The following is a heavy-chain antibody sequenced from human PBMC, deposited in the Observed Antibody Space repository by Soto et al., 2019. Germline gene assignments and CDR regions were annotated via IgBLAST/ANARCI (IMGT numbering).Heavy chain of an antibody. J-gene: IGHJ5*02. V-gene: IGHV3-23*01. CDR1: GFSFSSYA. Sequence: GSLRLSCAASGFSFSSYAMSGVRQAPGKGLEWVSAISGSGGSTYYADSVKGRFTISRDNSKNTLYLQMNSLRAEDTAVYYCAKCTLGTTRKFDPWGQGTLVTVSS. CDR3: AKCTLGTTRKFDP. D-gene: IGHD5-12*01. CDR2: ISGSGGST.